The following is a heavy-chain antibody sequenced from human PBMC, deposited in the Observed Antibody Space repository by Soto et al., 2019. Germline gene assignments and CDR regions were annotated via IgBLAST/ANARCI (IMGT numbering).Heavy chain of an antibody. CDR2: ISWNGGSR. Sequence: PGGSLRLSCAASGFTFNDHSMHWVRQAPGKGLEWVSGISWNGGSRGYADSVQGRFTISRDNAKNSLYLQMNSLKPGDTALYYCAKDLRSTAWYSISFFDYWGQGALVTVSS. J-gene: IGHJ4*02. V-gene: IGHV3-9*01. CDR1: GFTFNDHS. D-gene: IGHD6-13*01. CDR3: AKDLRSTAWYSISFFDY.